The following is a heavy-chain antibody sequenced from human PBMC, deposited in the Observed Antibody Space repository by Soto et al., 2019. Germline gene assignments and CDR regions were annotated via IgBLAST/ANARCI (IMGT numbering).Heavy chain of an antibody. D-gene: IGHD2-15*01. CDR2: MDPITGGT. Sequence: QVQLEQSWAEVKQPGASVKVSCKASGYNLGASYTYWVLQAPGRWLERVVLMDPITGGTDYEERLRDRVTMTRDTSINTAYMELRMLRSDDTAIYFCARGRDAASQFDSPHGMDVWGQVTTVNVAS. CDR1: GYNLGASY. V-gene: IGHV1-2*02. J-gene: IGHJ6*02. CDR3: ARGRDAASQFDSPHGMDV.